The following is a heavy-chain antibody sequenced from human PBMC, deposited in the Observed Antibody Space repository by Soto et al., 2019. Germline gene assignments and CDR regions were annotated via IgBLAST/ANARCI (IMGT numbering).Heavy chain of an antibody. CDR1: GYSISSGYY. CDR3: ARANPVYDSSGYYPTPSWWFDP. Sequence: PSETLSLSCAVSGYSISSGYYWGWIRQPPGKGREWIGSIYHSGSTYYNPSLKSRVTISVDTSKNQFSLKLSSVTAADTAVYYCARANPVYDSSGYYPTPSWWFDPWGQGTLVTVS. D-gene: IGHD3-22*01. J-gene: IGHJ5*02. V-gene: IGHV4-38-2*01. CDR2: IYHSGST.